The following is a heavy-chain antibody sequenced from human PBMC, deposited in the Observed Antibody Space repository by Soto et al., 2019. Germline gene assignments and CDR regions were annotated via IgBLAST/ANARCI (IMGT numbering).Heavy chain of an antibody. D-gene: IGHD5-18*01. J-gene: IGHJ4*02. CDR2: ISSNGGST. CDR3: ARWAPYSYGPYFDY. V-gene: IGHV3-64*01. CDR1: GFTFSSYA. Sequence: EVQLVESGGGLVQPGGSLRLSCAASGFTFSSYAMHWVRQAPGKGLEYVSAISSNGGSTYYANSVKGRFTISRDNSKNTLYLQMGSLRAEDMAVYYCARWAPYSYGPYFDYWGQGTLVTVSS.